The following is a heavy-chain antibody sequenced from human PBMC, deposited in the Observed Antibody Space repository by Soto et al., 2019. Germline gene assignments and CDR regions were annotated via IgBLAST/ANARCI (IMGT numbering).Heavy chain of an antibody. CDR1: GGSISSSKC. CDR3: SRYSGGYYGYYYDY. CDR2: ICHSGST. V-gene: IGHV4-4*02. D-gene: IGHD4-17*01. Sequence: SETLSLTCAVSGGSISSSKCWSWVRQPPGKGLEWIGEICHSGSTNYNPPLKSRVTISVDKSKNQFSLKLNSVTAADTAVYYCSRYSGGYYGYYYDYWGQGTLVTVSS. J-gene: IGHJ4*02.